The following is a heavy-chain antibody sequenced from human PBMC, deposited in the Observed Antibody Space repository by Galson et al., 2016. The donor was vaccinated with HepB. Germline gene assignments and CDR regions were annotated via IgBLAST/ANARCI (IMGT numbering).Heavy chain of an antibody. V-gene: IGHV1-69*06. D-gene: IGHD3-10*01. Sequence: SCKASGGPFSSYAFSWVRQAPGQGLEWMGGIIPIFGTANYAQKFQGRVTITADKSTKTVYMQLSSLRSEDTAVYYCTRDPGAGRGSESYWDWGQGTLVTVSS. J-gene: IGHJ4*01. CDR2: IIPIFGTA. CDR1: GGPFSSYA. CDR3: TRDPGAGRGSESYWD.